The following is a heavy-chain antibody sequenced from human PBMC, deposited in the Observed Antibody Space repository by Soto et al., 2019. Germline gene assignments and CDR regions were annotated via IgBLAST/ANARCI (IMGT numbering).Heavy chain of an antibody. J-gene: IGHJ6*02. CDR1: GFTFCSYA. V-gene: IGHV3-23*01. CDR3: AKDHRLVVVAATLYDYYYYYGMDV. CDR2: ISGSGGST. D-gene: IGHD2-15*01. Sequence: GGSLRLSCAASGFTFCSYARSWVRQAPGKGLERVTAISGSGGSTYYADSVKGRLTISRDNSKNTLYLQMNSLRAEDTAVYYCAKDHRLVVVAATLYDYYYYYGMDVWGQGTTVTVSS.